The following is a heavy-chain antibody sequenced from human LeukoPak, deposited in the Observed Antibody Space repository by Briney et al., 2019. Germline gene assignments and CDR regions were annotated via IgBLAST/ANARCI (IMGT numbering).Heavy chain of an antibody. CDR1: GGSISSHY. CDR3: ARGLGTRYFDL. Sequence: PSETLSLTCTVSGGSISSHYWSWIRQPPGKELEWIGYIYYSGSTNYNPSLKSRVTISVDTSKNQFSLKLSPVTAADTAVYYCARGLGTRYFDLWGRGTLVTVSS. D-gene: IGHD2-2*01. CDR2: IYYSGST. J-gene: IGHJ2*01. V-gene: IGHV4-59*11.